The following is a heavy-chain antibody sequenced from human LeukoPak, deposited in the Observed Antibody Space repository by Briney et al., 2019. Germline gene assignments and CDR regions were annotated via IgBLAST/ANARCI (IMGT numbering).Heavy chain of an antibody. V-gene: IGHV1-69*13. Sequence: ASVKVSCKASGGTFSSYAISWVRQAPGQGLEWMGGIIPIFGTANYAQKFQGRVTITADESTSTAYMELSSLRSEDTAVYYCAKDGLAYSSSRYYFDYWGQGTLVTVSS. CDR3: AKDGLAYSSSRYYFDY. D-gene: IGHD2-2*01. CDR1: GGTFSSYA. J-gene: IGHJ4*02. CDR2: IIPIFGTA.